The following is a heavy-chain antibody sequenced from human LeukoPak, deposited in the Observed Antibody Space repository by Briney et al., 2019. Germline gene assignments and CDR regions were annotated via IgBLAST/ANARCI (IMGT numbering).Heavy chain of an antibody. D-gene: IGHD6-6*01. CDR2: VYYTGST. V-gene: IGHV4-59*08. Sequence: SQTLSLTCSVSGGSVSNDYCSWIRQPPGKGLEWIGYVYYTGSTNYNPSLKSRVTMFEDKSKNQFSLRLYSVTVADTAVYSCARQFAYSSSSYFDYWGQGSLVTVAS. CDR1: GGSVSNDY. CDR3: ARQFAYSSSSYFDY. J-gene: IGHJ4*02.